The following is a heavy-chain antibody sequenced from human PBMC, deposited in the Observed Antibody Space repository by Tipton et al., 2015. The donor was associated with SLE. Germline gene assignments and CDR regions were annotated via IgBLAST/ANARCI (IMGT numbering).Heavy chain of an antibody. V-gene: IGHV4-34*01. D-gene: IGHD6-6*01. Sequence: LRLSCAVYGGSFSGYYWSWIRQPPGKGLEWIGEINHSGSTNYNPSLKSRVTISVDTSKNQFSLKLSSVTAAGTAVYFCARVVNTYYFYMDVWGKGTTVTVSS. CDR3: ARVVNTYYFYMDV. CDR1: GGSFSGYY. CDR2: INHSGST. J-gene: IGHJ6*03.